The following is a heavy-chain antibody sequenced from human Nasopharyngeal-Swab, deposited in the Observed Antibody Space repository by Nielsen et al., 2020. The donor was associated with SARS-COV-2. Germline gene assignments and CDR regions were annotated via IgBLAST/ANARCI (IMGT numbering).Heavy chain of an antibody. D-gene: IGHD3-22*01. CDR3: ARDQAYYDSSGLDY. CDR2: IGSSSSYI. J-gene: IGHJ4*02. V-gene: IGHV3-21*01. CDR1: GFTFSSYS. Sequence: GESLKISCAASGFTFSSYSMNWVHQAPGKGLEWVSSIGSSSSYIYYADSVKGRFTISRDNAKNSLYLQMNSLRAEDTAVYYCARDQAYYDSSGLDYWGQGTLVTVSS.